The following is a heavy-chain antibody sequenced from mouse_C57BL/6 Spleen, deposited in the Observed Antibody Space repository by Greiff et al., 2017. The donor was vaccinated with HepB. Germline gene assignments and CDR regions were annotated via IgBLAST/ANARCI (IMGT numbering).Heavy chain of an antibody. CDR3: AKGDYYDVGYYFDY. D-gene: IGHD2-4*01. CDR1: GYSFTGYY. Sequence: VQLKESGPELVKPGASVKISCKASGYSFTGYYMNWVKQSPEKSLEWIGEINPSTGGTTYNQKFKAKATLTVDKSSSTAYMQLKSLTSEDSAVYYCAKGDYYDVGYYFDYWGQGTTLTVSS. CDR2: INPSTGGT. J-gene: IGHJ2*01. V-gene: IGHV1-42*01.